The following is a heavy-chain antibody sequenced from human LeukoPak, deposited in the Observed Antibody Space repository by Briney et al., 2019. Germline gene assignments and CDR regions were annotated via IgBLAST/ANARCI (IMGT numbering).Heavy chain of an antibody. Sequence: ASVKVSCKASGYTFTSYDINWVRQATGQGLEWMGWMNPNSGNTGYAQKFQGRVTMTRNTSISTAYMELSSLRSEDTAVYYCARVGGSAAGLIWFKVHYYYYMDVWGKGTTVTASS. CDR3: ARVGGSAAGLIWFKVHYYYYMDV. CDR1: GYTFTSYD. V-gene: IGHV1-8*01. D-gene: IGHD6-13*01. CDR2: MNPNSGNT. J-gene: IGHJ6*03.